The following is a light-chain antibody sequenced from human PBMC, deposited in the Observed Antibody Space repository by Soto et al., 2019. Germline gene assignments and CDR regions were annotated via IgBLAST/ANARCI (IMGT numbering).Light chain of an antibody. J-gene: IGLJ1*01. Sequence: QSVLTQPASVSGSPGQSITISCTGTSSDVGGYNYVSWYQQHPGKAPKLMIYDVSNRPSGVSNRFSGSKSGNTASLTISRLQAEDEADYYCSSYTSSSTPLCVFGTGTKVTVL. CDR2: DVS. CDR1: SSDVGGYNY. CDR3: SSYTSSSTPLCV. V-gene: IGLV2-14*01.